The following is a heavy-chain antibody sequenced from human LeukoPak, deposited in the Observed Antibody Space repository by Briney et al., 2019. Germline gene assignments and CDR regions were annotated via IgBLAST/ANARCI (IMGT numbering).Heavy chain of an antibody. V-gene: IGHV1-2*02. Sequence: GASVKVSCKASVYTFTGYYMHWVRQAPGQGLEWMGWINPNSGGTNYAQKFQGRVTMTRDTSISTAYMELSRLRSDDTAVYYCATQGYCTNGVCSIDYWGQGTLVTVSS. D-gene: IGHD2-8*01. CDR3: ATQGYCTNGVCSIDY. CDR1: VYTFTGYY. CDR2: INPNSGGT. J-gene: IGHJ4*02.